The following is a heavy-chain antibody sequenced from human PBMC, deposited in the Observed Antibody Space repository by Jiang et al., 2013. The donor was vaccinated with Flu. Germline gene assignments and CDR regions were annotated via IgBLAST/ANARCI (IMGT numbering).Heavy chain of an antibody. V-gene: IGHV3-9*01. Sequence: GLVQPGRSLRLSCAASGFTFDDYAMHWVRQAPGKGLEWVSGISWNSGSIGYADSVKGRFTISRDNAKNSLYLQMNSLRAEDTALYYCAKNTGYTSSWYDYWGQGTLVTVSS. J-gene: IGHJ4*02. CDR1: GFTFDDYA. CDR3: AKNTGYTSSWYDY. CDR2: ISWNSGSI. D-gene: IGHD6-13*01.